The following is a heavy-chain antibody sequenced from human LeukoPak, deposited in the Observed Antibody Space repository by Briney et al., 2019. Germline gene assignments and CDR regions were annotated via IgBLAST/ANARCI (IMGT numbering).Heavy chain of an antibody. CDR3: AKERGSLPAGQNRFDY. V-gene: IGHV3-33*06. CDR1: GFTFSSYG. J-gene: IGHJ4*02. Sequence: GGSLRLSCAASGFTFSSYGMHWVRQAPGKGLEWVAVIWYDGSNKYYADSVKGRFTISRDNSKNTLYLHMNSLRAEDTAVYYCAKERGSLPAGQNRFDYWGQGTLVTVSS. D-gene: IGHD2-2*01. CDR2: IWYDGSNK.